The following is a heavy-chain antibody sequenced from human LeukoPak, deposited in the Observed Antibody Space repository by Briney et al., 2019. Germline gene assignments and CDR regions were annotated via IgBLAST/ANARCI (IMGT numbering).Heavy chain of an antibody. Sequence: ASVKVSCKASGYTFTTYDINWVRQATGQGLEWMGWMNPNSGNTGYAQKFQGRVTVTRNTSISTAYMELSSLRSEDTAVYYCARGPNKSDGGNSGSAWFDPWGQGTLVTVSS. V-gene: IGHV1-8*01. CDR2: MNPNSGNT. CDR3: ARGPNKSDGGNSGSAWFDP. J-gene: IGHJ5*02. D-gene: IGHD4-23*01. CDR1: GYTFTTYD.